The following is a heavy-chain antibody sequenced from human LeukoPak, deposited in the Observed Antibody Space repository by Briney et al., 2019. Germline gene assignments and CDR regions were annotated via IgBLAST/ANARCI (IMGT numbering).Heavy chain of an antibody. V-gene: IGHV3-30*04. CDR2: ISYDGSNK. D-gene: IGHD3-22*01. CDR3: ARPQAYDSSGYYVDY. J-gene: IGHJ4*02. Sequence: PGGSLRLSCAASGFTFSSYAMHWVRQAPGKGLEWVAVISYDGSNKYYADSVKGRFTISRDNSKNTLYLQMNSLRAEDTAVYYCARPQAYDSSGYYVDYWGQGTLVTVSS. CDR1: GFTFSSYA.